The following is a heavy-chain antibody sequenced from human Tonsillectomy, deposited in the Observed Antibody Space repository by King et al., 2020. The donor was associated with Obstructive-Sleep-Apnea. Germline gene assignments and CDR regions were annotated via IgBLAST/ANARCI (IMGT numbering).Heavy chain of an antibody. D-gene: IGHD6-19*01. V-gene: IGHV3-43*01. CDR3: AKAKKWLDIDY. CDR2: ISWDGVST. J-gene: IGHJ4*02. Sequence: VQLVESGGVVVQPGGSLRLSCAASGFTFDDYTMHWVRQAPGKGLEWVSLISWDGVSTYYVDSVKGRFTISRDNNKNSLYLQMNSLRTEDTALYYCAKAKKWLDIDYWGQGTLVTVSS. CDR1: GFTFDDYT.